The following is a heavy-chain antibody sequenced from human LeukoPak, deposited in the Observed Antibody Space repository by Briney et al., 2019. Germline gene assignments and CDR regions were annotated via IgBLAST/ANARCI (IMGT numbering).Heavy chain of an antibody. V-gene: IGHV5-51*01. J-gene: IGHJ5*02. Sequence: GESLKISCKGSGYSFTSYWIGWVRQMPGEGLEWMGIIYPGDSDTRYSPSFQGQVTISADKSISTAYLQWSSLKASDTAMYYCARRPSSWYGDNWFDPWGQGTLVTVSS. CDR1: GYSFTSYW. D-gene: IGHD6-13*01. CDR2: IYPGDSDT. CDR3: ARRPSSWYGDNWFDP.